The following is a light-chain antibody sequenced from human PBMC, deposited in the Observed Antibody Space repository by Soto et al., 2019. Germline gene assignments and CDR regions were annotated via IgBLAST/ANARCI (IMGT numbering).Light chain of an antibody. Sequence: QSALTQPASVSGSPGQSITISCNATSGDVGGYNYVSWYQQHPGKAPKLIIYDVSNRPSGVSNRFSGSKSGNTASLTISGLQAEDEADYYCSSYTSSSTYVFGTGTKLTVL. V-gene: IGLV2-14*01. CDR1: SGDVGGYNY. CDR2: DVS. J-gene: IGLJ1*01. CDR3: SSYTSSSTYV.